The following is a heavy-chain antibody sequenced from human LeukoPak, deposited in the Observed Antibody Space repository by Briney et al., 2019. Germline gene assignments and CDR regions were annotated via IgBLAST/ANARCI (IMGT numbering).Heavy chain of an antibody. CDR1: GGSFSGYY. CDR3: ARTTEGGYTYGYFYCYYMDV. CDR2: INHSGST. J-gene: IGHJ6*03. V-gene: IGHV4-34*01. D-gene: IGHD5-18*01. Sequence: PSETLSLTCAVYGGSFSGYYWSWIRQPPGKGLEWIGEINHSGSTNYNPSLKSRVTISVDTSKNQFSLKLNSVTAADTAVYYCARTTEGGYTYGYFYCYYMDVWGKGTTVTISS.